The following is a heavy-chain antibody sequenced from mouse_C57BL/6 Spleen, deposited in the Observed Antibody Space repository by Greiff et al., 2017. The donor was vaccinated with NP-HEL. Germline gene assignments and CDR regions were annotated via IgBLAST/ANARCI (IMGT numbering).Heavy chain of an antibody. D-gene: IGHD4-1*01. CDR2: IYPGGGYT. CDR1: GYTFTNYW. CDR3: ALGRRYFDY. Sequence: QVQLKESGAELVRPGTSVKMSCKASGYTFTNYWIGWAKQRPGHGLEWIGDIYPGGGYTNYNEKFKGKATLTADKSSSTAYMQFSSLTSEDSAIYYCALGRRYFDYWGQGTTLTVSS. V-gene: IGHV1-63*01. J-gene: IGHJ2*01.